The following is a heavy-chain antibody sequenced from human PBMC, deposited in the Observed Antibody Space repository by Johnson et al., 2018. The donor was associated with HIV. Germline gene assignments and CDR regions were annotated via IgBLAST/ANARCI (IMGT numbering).Heavy chain of an antibody. CDR1: GFTFDDYG. CDR2: IKQDGSEK. J-gene: IGHJ3*02. Sequence: MLLVESGGGLVQPGGSLRLSCAASGFTFDDYGMSWVRQAPGKGLEWVANIKQDGSEKYYVDSVKGRFTISRDNSKNTLYLQMNSLRAEDTAVYYCARGLHTGYCSGGSCYGARAFDIWGQGTMVTVSS. CDR3: ARGLHTGYCSGGSCYGARAFDI. V-gene: IGHV3-7*01. D-gene: IGHD2-15*01.